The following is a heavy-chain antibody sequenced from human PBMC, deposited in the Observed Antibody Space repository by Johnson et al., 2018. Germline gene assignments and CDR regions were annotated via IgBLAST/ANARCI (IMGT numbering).Heavy chain of an antibody. V-gene: IGHV3-30*03. Sequence: QVQLVQSGGGVVQPGRSLRLSCAASGFTFSSYGMHWVRQAPGKGLEWVAVISYDGSEKYYVDSVKGRFTISRDNAKKSLYLQMNSLRAEDTAVYYCARAIVGKGYFQHWGQGTLVTVSS. CDR1: GFTFSSYG. CDR3: ARAIVGKGYFQH. CDR2: ISYDGSEK. J-gene: IGHJ1*01. D-gene: IGHD1-26*01.